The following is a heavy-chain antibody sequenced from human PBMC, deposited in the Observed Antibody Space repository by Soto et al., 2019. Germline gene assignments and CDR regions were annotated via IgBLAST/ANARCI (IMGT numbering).Heavy chain of an antibody. V-gene: IGHV1-69*13. CDR2: IIPIFGTA. J-gene: IGHJ5*02. CDR1: GGTFSSYA. D-gene: IGHD4-4*01. CDR3: ARVTTWVSSPFDP. Sequence: SVKVSCKASGGTFSSYAISWVRQAPGQGLEWMGGIIPIFGTANYAQKFQGRVTITADESTSTAYMELSSLRSEDTAVYYCARVTTWVSSPFDPWGQGTLVTVSS.